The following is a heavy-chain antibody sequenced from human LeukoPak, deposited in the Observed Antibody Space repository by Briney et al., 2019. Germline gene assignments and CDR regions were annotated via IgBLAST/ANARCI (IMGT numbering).Heavy chain of an antibody. V-gene: IGHV4-30-2*01. CDR1: GGSISSGGYS. Sequence: SQTLSLTCAVSGGSISSGGYSWSWIRQPPGKGLEWIGYIYHSGSTYYNPSLKSRVTISVDTSKNQFSLKLSSVTAADTAVYYCARARVVSVVDYWGQGTLVTVSS. J-gene: IGHJ4*02. CDR3: ARARVVSVVDY. D-gene: IGHD4-23*01. CDR2: IYHSGST.